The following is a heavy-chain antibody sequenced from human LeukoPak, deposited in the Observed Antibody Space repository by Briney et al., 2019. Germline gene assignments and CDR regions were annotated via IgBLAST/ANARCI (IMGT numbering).Heavy chain of an antibody. CDR2: IIPIFGTA. D-gene: IGHD3-3*01. CDR1: GGTFSSYA. CDR3: AGGGTYYDFWSGYWLDY. J-gene: IGHJ4*02. V-gene: IGHV1-69*13. Sequence: GASVKVSCKASGGTFSSYAISWVRQAPGQGLEWMGEIIPIFGTANYAQKFQGRVTITADESTSTAYMELSSLRSEDTAVYYCAGGGTYYDFWSGYWLDYWGQGTLVTVSS.